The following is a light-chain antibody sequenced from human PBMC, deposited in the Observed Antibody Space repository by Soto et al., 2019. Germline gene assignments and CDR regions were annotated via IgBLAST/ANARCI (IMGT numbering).Light chain of an antibody. CDR1: QNIRTW. CDR2: DAS. V-gene: IGKV1-5*01. J-gene: IGKJ1*01. Sequence: DIQMTQSPSTLSASVGDRVTITCRASQNIRTWLSWYQQKPGKAPNLLIFDASSLHSGVPSRFSGSGSGTEFTLTITSLQPDDFATYYCQHYNRYSTWTFGQGTKVDIK. CDR3: QHYNRYSTWT.